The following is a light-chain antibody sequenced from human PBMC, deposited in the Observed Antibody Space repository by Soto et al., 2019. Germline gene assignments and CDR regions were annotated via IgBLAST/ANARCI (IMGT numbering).Light chain of an antibody. J-gene: IGKJ1*01. CDR2: AAS. V-gene: IGKV1-27*01. CDR3: LTYNSGLWT. Sequence: DIQMTQSPSSLSASVGDRVTFTCRASRDITNHLAWYQQKPGKVPKLLIYAASTLQSGVPSRFSGSGSGTDFTLTISSLQHEDVATYFCLTYNSGLWTFGQGTKVEIK. CDR1: RDITNH.